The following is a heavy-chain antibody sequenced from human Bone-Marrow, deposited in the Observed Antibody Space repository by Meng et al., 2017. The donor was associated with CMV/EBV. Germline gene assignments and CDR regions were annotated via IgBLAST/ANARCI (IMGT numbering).Heavy chain of an antibody. J-gene: IGHJ6*02. D-gene: IGHD2-2*02. Sequence: SVKVSCKASGGTFSGYAISWVRQAPGQGLEWMGGIIPILGIANYAQKFQGRVTITADKSTSTAYMELSSLRSEDTAVYYCASGGSPMDIVVVPAAIRGYYYGMDVWGQGTTVTVSS. V-gene: IGHV1-69*10. CDR1: GGTFSGYA. CDR2: IIPILGIA. CDR3: ASGGSPMDIVVVPAAIRGYYYGMDV.